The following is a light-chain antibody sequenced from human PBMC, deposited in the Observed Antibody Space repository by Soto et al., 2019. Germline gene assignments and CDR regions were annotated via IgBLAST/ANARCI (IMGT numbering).Light chain of an antibody. CDR3: QQYGTSPPMYT. CDR1: QSANSNY. CDR2: GAS. Sequence: EIVLTQSPGTLSLSPGERATLSCRASQSANSNYLAWYQQKPGQAPRLFIYGASTRATGIPDRFSASGSGTDFTLTISRLEPEDFAVYYCQQYGTSPPMYTFGQGTKLEIK. J-gene: IGKJ2*01. V-gene: IGKV3-20*01.